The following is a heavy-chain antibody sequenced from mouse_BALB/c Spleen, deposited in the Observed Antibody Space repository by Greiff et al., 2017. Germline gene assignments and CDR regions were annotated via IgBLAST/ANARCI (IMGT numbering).Heavy chain of an antibody. CDR1: GFTFSDYY. CDR2: ISDGGSYT. V-gene: IGHV5-4*02. CDR3: ARDRFITTAKAWFAY. Sequence: DVHLVESGGGLVKPGGSLKLSCAASGFTFSDYYMYWVRQTPEKRLEWVATISDGGSYTYYPDSVKGRFTISRDNAKNNLYLQMSSLKSEDTAMYYCARDRFITTAKAWFAYWGQGTLVTVSA. D-gene: IGHD1-2*01. J-gene: IGHJ3*01.